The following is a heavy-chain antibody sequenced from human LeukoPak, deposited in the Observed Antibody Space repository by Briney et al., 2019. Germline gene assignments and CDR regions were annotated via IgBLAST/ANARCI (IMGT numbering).Heavy chain of an antibody. V-gene: IGHV3-53*01. CDR2: IYSGERT. D-gene: IGHD3-16*01. Sequence: ALRLSCAASGFTFSSYGMSWVRQAPGKGLEWVSVIYSGERTYYAASVKGRFTISRDNSKNTLYLQMNNLRAEDTAIYYCAKNWGDDWGQGNLVTVSS. J-gene: IGHJ4*02. CDR3: AKNWGDD. CDR1: GFTFSSYG.